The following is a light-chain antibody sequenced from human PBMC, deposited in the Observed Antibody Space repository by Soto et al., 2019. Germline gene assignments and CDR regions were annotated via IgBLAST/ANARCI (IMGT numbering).Light chain of an antibody. V-gene: IGLV1-40*01. Sequence: QLVLTQPPSVSGAPGQRVTISCTGSSSNIGAGYDVHWYRQLPGAAPKLLIYGNTNRPSGVPDRFSGSKSGSSASLAITGLQAEDEADYYCQSYDSSLSGSSYVFGTGTKVTVL. CDR2: GNT. CDR1: SSNIGAGYD. J-gene: IGLJ1*01. CDR3: QSYDSSLSGSSYV.